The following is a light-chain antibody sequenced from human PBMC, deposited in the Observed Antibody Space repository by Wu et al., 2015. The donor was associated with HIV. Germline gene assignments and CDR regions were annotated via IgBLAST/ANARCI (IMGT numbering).Light chain of an antibody. CDR3: QQYENLPVT. Sequence: DIQMTQTPSSLSASVGDRVTISCQASQDISDHLNWYQQKVGKAPKLLIYDASNLEAGVPSGLSGSGSGTNFTFTISSLQPEDIATYYCQQYENLPVTFGGGTKVRSN. J-gene: IGKJ4*01. V-gene: IGKV1-33*01. CDR2: DAS. CDR1: QDISDH.